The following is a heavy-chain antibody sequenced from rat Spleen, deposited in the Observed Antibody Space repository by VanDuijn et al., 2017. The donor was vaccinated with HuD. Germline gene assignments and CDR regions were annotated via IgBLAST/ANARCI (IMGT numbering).Heavy chain of an antibody. CDR2: ISYDCSTP. CDR3: TRGYYFDY. J-gene: IGHJ2*01. CDR1: GFTFSSYD. Sequence: EVQLVESGGGLVQPGRSMKLSCAASGFTFSSYDMVWVRQAPAQGLKWVATISYDCSTPYYRDSVKGRFTISRDNARSTLYLHMDSLRSDDTATYYCTRGYYFDYWGQGVMVTVSS. V-gene: IGHV5-29*01.